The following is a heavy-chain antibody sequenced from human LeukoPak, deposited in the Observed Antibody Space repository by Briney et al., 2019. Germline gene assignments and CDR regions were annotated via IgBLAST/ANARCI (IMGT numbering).Heavy chain of an antibody. CDR2: IWYDGSNK. D-gene: IGHD6-19*01. V-gene: IGHV3-33*01. J-gene: IGHJ6*02. CDR3: ARDAGNSGYGMDV. Sequence: GRSLRLSCAASGFTFSSYGMHWVRQAPGKGLEWVAVIWYDGSNKYYADSVKGRFTISRDSAKNSLYLQMSSLRDEDTAVYYCARDAGNSGYGMDVWGQGTTVTVSS. CDR1: GFTFSSYG.